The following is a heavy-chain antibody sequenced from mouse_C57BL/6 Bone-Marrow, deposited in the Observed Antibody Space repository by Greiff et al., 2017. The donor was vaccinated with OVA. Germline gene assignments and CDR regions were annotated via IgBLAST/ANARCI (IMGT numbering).Heavy chain of an antibody. CDR2: IFPGSGST. J-gene: IGHJ3*01. V-gene: IGHV1-75*01. Sequence: QVQLQQSGPELVKPGASVKISCKASGYTFTDYYINWVQQRPGQGLEWIGWIFPGSGSTYYNEKFKGKATLTVDKSSSTAYMLLSSLTSEDSAVYFCARYPILLSETWFAYWGQGTLVTVSA. CDR1: GYTFTDYY. CDR3: ARYPILLSETWFAY.